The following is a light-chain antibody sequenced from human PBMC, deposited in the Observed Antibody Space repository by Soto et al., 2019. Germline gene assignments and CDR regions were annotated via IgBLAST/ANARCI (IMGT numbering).Light chain of an antibody. V-gene: IGKV1-5*01. CDR3: QQYNTYPWT. J-gene: IGKJ1*01. Sequence: DVQMTQSPATLSASVGDRVTITCRASQSISSWLAWYQQKPGKVSKLLIDDASSLESGVPSRFSGSGSGTEFTLTISSLQPDDFATYYCQQYNTYPWTFVQGTKVEIK. CDR2: DAS. CDR1: QSISSW.